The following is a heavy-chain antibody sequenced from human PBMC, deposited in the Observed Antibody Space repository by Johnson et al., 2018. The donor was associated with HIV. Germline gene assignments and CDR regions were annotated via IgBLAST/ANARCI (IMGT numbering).Heavy chain of an antibody. V-gene: IGHV3-15*01. J-gene: IGHJ3*02. CDR2: IKRKIEGEAT. D-gene: IGHD3-16*02. CDR3: TTDKQLSLTVDI. Sequence: VQLVESGGGLVQPGGSLRLSCAASGFTFSNVWMSWVRQAPGKGLEWVGRIKRKIEGEATDYAAPVKGRFTISRDDSKNTLYLQMNSLKTEDTAVYYCTTDKQLSLTVDIWGQGTMVTVSS. CDR1: GFTFSNVW.